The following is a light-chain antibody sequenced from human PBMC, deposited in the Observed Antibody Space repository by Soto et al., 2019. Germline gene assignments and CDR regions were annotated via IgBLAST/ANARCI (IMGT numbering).Light chain of an antibody. CDR2: GAS. Sequence: IVLTQSPGTLSLFPGERATLSCMASQSITSGYLAWYQQKPGQSPRLLIYGASSRATGIPDRFSGSGSGTDFTLTISRLEPEDFAVYYCQQYGSSPTFGQGTRLEIK. CDR1: QSITSGY. J-gene: IGKJ5*01. CDR3: QQYGSSPT. V-gene: IGKV3-20*01.